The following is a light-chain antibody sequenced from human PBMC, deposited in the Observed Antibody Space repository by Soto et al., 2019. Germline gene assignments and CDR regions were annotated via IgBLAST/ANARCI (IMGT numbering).Light chain of an antibody. CDR1: SSNIGAGFD. V-gene: IGLV1-40*01. J-gene: IGLJ3*02. CDR2: GNN. CDR3: QSYDRSLSGAL. Sequence: QSVLTQPPSVSGAPGQRVTISCTGSSSNIGAGFDVHWYQQLPGTAPKLLIYGNNNRPSGVPDRFSGSKSGSSASLAITGLQAEDEAHYYCQSYDRSLSGALFGGGTKLTVL.